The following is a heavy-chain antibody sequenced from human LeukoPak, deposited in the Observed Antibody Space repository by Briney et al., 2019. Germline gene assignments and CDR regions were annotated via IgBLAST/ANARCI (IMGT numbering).Heavy chain of an antibody. CDR1: GFTFSSYG. D-gene: IGHD3-10*01. V-gene: IGHV3-30*02. Sequence: PGGSLRLSCAASGFTFSSYGMHWVRQAPGKGLEWVAFIRYDGSNKYYADSVKGRFTISRDNSKNTLYLQMNTLRAEDTAVYYCSRESGFGELFPYAFDTWGQGTLITVSS. J-gene: IGHJ3*02. CDR3: SRESGFGELFPYAFDT. CDR2: IRYDGSNK.